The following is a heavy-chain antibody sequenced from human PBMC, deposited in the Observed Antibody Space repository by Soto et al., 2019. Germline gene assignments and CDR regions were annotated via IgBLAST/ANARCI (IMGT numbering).Heavy chain of an antibody. J-gene: IGHJ4*02. D-gene: IGHD6-13*01. Sequence: GASVKVSCKVYGYTLTELSMHWVRQAPGKGLEWMGGFDPEDGETIYAQKFQGRVTMTEDTSTDTAYMELSSLRSEDTAVYYCATVRGAVWQQLDYFDYWGQGTLVTVSS. V-gene: IGHV1-24*01. CDR2: FDPEDGET. CDR1: GYTLTELS. CDR3: ATVRGAVWQQLDYFDY.